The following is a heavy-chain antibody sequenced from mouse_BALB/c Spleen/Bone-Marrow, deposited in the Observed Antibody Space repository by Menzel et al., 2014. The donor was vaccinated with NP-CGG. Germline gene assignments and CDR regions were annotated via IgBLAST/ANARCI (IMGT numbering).Heavy chain of an antibody. CDR1: GFNIKDTY. CDR2: IDPASGDT. CDR3: ARVNPWYFDV. Sequence: GQLQQSGAELVKRGASVKLSCTASGFNIKDTYIHWVMQRPEQGLAWIGRIDPASGDTKFDPKFQGKATITADTSSNTAYLQVTSLTSEDTAVYYCARVNPWYFDVWGAATTANVSS. D-gene: IGHD2-2*01. V-gene: IGHV14-3*02. J-gene: IGHJ1*01.